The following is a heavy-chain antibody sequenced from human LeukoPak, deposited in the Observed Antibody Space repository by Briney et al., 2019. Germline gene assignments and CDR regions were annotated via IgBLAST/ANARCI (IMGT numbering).Heavy chain of an antibody. J-gene: IGHJ4*02. CDR2: ISYDGSNK. V-gene: IGHV3-30-3*01. Sequence: GGSLRLSCAASGFTFSSYAMNWVRQAPGKGLEWVALISYDGSNKYYADSVKGRFTISRDNSKNTLYLQMNSLRAEDTAVYYCAGQSYDSSGYHYDYWGQGTLVTVSS. D-gene: IGHD3-22*01. CDR3: AGQSYDSSGYHYDY. CDR1: GFTFSSYA.